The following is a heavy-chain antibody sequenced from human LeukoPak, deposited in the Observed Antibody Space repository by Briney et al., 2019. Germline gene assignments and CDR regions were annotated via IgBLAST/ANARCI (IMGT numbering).Heavy chain of an antibody. CDR3: ARDYNNYIVDH. CDR1: GGDISTYY. J-gene: IGHJ4*02. CDR2: VYYSGRT. D-gene: IGHD3-10*01. V-gene: IGHV4-59*01. Sequence: PSETLSLTCTVSGGDISTYYWSWIRQPPGKGLEWIGYVYYSGRTRYNPSLESRLAMSMDTSKNQFSLNLTSVTAADTAMYYCARDYNNYIVDHWGQGALVTVSS.